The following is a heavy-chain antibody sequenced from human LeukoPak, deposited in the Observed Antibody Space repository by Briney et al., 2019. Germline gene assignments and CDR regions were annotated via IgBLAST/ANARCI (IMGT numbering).Heavy chain of an antibody. J-gene: IGHJ3*02. CDR3: AKNKRGYSYGPDAFDI. V-gene: IGHV3-30*18. D-gene: IGHD5-18*01. CDR2: ISYDGSNK. Sequence: GGSLRLSCAASGFTFSSYGMHWVRQAPGKGLEWVAVISYDGSNKYYADSVKGRFTISRDNSKNTLYLQVNSLRAEDTAVYYCAKNKRGYSYGPDAFDIWGQGTMVTVSS. CDR1: GFTFSSYG.